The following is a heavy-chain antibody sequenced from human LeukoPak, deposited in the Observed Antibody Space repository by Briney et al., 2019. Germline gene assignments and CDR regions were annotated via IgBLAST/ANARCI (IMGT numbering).Heavy chain of an antibody. V-gene: IGHV4-4*07. CDR1: GGSISGYY. CDR2: VYTSGST. D-gene: IGHD1-7*01. CDR3: ARLITGTTTAFDI. J-gene: IGHJ3*02. Sequence: SETLSLTCSVSGGSISGYYWTWIRQPAGKGLEWIGRVYTSGSTQYNPSLKTRLTLSVDTSKNQFSLKLSSVPAADTAVYYCARLITGTTTAFDIWGQGTMVTVSS.